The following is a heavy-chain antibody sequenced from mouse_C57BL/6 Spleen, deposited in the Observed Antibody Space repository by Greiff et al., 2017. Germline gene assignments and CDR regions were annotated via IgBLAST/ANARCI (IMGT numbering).Heavy chain of an antibody. CDR3: ARDARYYGSRGAMDY. J-gene: IGHJ4*01. CDR2: SRNKANDYTT. CDR1: GFTFSDFY. D-gene: IGHD1-1*01. V-gene: IGHV7-1*01. Sequence: EVKLVESGGGLVQSGRSLRLSCATSGFTFSDFYMEWVRQAPGKGLEWIAASRNKANDYTTEYSASVKGRFIVSRDTSQSILYLQMNALRAEDTAIYYCARDARYYGSRGAMDYWGQGTSVTVSS.